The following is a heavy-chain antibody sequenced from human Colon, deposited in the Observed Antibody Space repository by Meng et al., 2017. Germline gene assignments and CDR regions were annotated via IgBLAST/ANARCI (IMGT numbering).Heavy chain of an antibody. CDR2: IYYSVTT. V-gene: IGHV4-61*01. D-gene: IGHD1-14*01. CDR1: GLSVSSGTYY. J-gene: IGHJ4*02. CDR3: ARDRVPGKY. Sequence: QGQRQEWGGGLVRPWGTLSPTLTVSGLSVSSGTYYWSWLRQPHGKGLEWIGFIYYSVTTNSNSSLKRRVTISVDSTKTQFSLKLSSVTPADTAVYFCARDRVPGKYWGQGTLVTVSS.